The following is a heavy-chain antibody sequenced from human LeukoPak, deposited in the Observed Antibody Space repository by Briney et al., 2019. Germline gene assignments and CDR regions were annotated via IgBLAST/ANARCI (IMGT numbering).Heavy chain of an antibody. D-gene: IGHD1-1*01. V-gene: IGHV3-48*01. J-gene: IGHJ3*02. CDR1: VFTFSSYS. CDR3: AREGRMVHWAFDI. CDR2: ISSSSSTI. Sequence: GGSLRLSCAASVFTFSSYSMNWVRQAPGKGLEWVSYISSSSSTINYADSVKGRFTISRDNVKNSLYLQMNSLRAEDTAVYYCAREGRMVHWAFDIWGQGTMVTVSS.